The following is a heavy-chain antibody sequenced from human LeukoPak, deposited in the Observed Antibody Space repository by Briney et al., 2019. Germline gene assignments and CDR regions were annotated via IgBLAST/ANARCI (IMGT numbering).Heavy chain of an antibody. V-gene: IGHV1-18*01. CDR1: GYTFTSYG. J-gene: IGHJ4*02. CDR3: ARDQPLYYYDSSGYYYPIDY. D-gene: IGHD3-22*01. CDR2: ISAYNGNT. Sequence: ASVTVSCKASGYTFTSYGISWVRQAPGQGLEWMGWISAYNGNTNYAQKLQGRVTMTTDTSTSTAYMELRSLRSDDTAAYYCARDQPLYYYDSSGYYYPIDYWGQGTLVTVSS.